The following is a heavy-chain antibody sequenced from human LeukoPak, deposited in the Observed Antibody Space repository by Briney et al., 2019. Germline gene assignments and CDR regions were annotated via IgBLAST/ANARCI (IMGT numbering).Heavy chain of an antibody. CDR3: ARDSGYSSGWRPSYYFDY. CDR2: IYYSGST. J-gene: IGHJ4*02. V-gene: IGHV4-30-4*01. CDR1: GGSISSGDYY. Sequence: PSQTLSLTCTVSGGSISSGDYYWSWIRQPPGKGLEWIGYIYYSGSTHYNPSLKSRVTISVDTSKNQFSLKLSSVTAADTAVYYCARDSGYSSGWRPSYYFDYWGQGTLVIVSS. D-gene: IGHD6-19*01.